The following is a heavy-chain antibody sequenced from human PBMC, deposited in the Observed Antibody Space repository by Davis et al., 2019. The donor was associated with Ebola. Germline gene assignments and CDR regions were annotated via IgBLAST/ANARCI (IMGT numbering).Heavy chain of an antibody. CDR1: GGSISSGGYS. V-gene: IGHV4-30-2*01. J-gene: IGHJ6*02. CDR3: ARADYGMDV. Sequence: PSETLSLTCAVSGGSISSGGYSWSWIRQPPGKGLEWIGYIYEGGTTYYSPSLKRRVTISLDRSKNQFSLKLTSVTAADTAVYYCARADYGMDVWGQGTTVTVSS. CDR2: IYEGGTT.